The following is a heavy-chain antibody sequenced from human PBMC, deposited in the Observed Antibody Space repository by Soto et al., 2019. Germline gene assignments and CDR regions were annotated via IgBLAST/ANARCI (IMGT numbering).Heavy chain of an antibody. V-gene: IGHV3-23*01. J-gene: IGHJ1*01. D-gene: IGHD1-26*01. CDR1: GFTFSSYA. CDR3: AKASGSYYSRYFQH. Sequence: GGSLRLSCAASGFTFSSYAMSWVRQAPGKGLEWVSAISGSGGSTYYADSVKGRFPISRDNSKNTLYLQMNSLRAEDTAVYYCAKASGSYYSRYFQHWGQGTLVTVSS. CDR2: ISGSGGST.